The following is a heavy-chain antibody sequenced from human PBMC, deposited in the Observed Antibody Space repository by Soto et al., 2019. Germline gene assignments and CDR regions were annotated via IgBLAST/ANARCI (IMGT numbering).Heavy chain of an antibody. V-gene: IGHV3-30-3*01. CDR1: GFTFSSNT. CDR2: ISYDGSNK. Sequence: GGSLRLSCAASGFTFSSNTMHWVRQAPGKGLEWVAVISYDGSNKYYADSVKGRFTISRDNSKNTLYLQMNSLRAEDTAVYYCLTARYGDYVRLIHYYGMDVWGQGTTVTVSS. CDR3: LTARYGDYVRLIHYYGMDV. D-gene: IGHD4-17*01. J-gene: IGHJ6*02.